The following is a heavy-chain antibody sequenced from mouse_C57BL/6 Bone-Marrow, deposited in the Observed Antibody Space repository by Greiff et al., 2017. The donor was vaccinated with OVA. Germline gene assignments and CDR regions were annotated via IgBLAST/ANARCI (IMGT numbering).Heavy chain of an antibody. CDR2: INPNNGGT. Sequence: VQLQQSGPELVKPGASVKISCKASGYTFTDYYMNWVKQSHGKSLEWIGDINPNNGGTSYNQKFKGKATLTVDKSSSTAYMELRSLTSEDSAVYYCARSGYYYGSSYRFAYWGQGTLVTVSA. J-gene: IGHJ3*01. CDR1: GYTFTDYY. D-gene: IGHD1-1*01. V-gene: IGHV1-26*01. CDR3: ARSGYYYGSSYRFAY.